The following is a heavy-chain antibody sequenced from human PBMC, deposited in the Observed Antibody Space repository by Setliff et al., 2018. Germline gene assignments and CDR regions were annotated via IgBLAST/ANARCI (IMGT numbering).Heavy chain of an antibody. V-gene: IGHV1-69*05. CDR1: GGTFSSYA. CDR3: VREGVDSRSSTDYRYYMDV. CDR2: ISTYNGKT. Sequence: GASVKVSCKASGGTFSSYAIDWVRQAPGQGLEWMGWISTYNGKTNYAQKFQGRVTIITDESTSTAFMQLSSLRSEDTAVYYCVREGVDSRSSTDYRYYMDVWGKGTTVTVSS. D-gene: IGHD3-22*01. J-gene: IGHJ6*03.